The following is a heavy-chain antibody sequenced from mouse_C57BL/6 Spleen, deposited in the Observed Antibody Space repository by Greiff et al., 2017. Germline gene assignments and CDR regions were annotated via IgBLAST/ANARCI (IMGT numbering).Heavy chain of an antibody. D-gene: IGHD2-2*01. V-gene: IGHV2-2*01. J-gene: IGHJ4*01. CDR1: GFSLTSYG. CDR2: IWRGGST. CDR3: AGSTMVTTAAMDY. Sequence: QVQLQQSGPGLVQPSQSLSISCTASGFSLTSYGVHWVRQSPGKGLEWLGVIWRGGSTDYNAAFISSLNISKDNSKSQVFFKMNSLQADDTAIYYCAGSTMVTTAAMDYWGQGTSVTVSS.